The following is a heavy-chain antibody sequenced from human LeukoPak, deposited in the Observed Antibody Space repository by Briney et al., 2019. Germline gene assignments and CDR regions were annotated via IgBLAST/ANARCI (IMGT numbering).Heavy chain of an antibody. Sequence: SETLSLTCTVSGYSISSGYYWGWIRQPPGKGLEWIGSIYHSGSTYYNPSLKSRVTISVDTSKNQFSLKLSSVTAADTAVYYCARDWDGGRWGQGTLVTVSS. CDR1: GYSISSGYY. V-gene: IGHV4-38-2*02. CDR3: ARDWDGGR. CDR2: IYHSGST. J-gene: IGHJ4*02. D-gene: IGHD1-26*01.